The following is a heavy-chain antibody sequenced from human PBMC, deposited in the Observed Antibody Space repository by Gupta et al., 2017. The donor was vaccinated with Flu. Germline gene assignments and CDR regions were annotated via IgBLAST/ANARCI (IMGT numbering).Heavy chain of an antibody. CDR3: ARGGMYCSSTSCRRYYYYGMDV. D-gene: IGHD2-2*01. CDR2: INHSGST. V-gene: IGHV4-34*01. J-gene: IGHJ6*02. Sequence: QVQLQQWGAGLLKPSETLSLTCAVYGGSFSGYYWRWIRQPPGKGLEWIGEINHSGSTNYNPSLKSRVTISVDTSKNQFSLKLSSVTAADTAVYYCARGGMYCSSTSCRRYYYYGMDVWGQGTTVTVSS. CDR1: GGSFSGYY.